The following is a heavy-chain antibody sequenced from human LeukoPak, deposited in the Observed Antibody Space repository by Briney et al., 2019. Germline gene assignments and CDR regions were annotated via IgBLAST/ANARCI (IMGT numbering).Heavy chain of an antibody. V-gene: IGHV3-9*01. J-gene: IGHJ4*02. CDR3: ARRRITMVRGIDY. D-gene: IGHD3-10*01. CDR2: ISWNSGGI. CDR1: GFTLDDYA. Sequence: SLGLSCAASGFTLDDYAMHWVRQAPGKGREGVSGISWNSGGIGYADSVKGRFTISRDNAKNSLYLQMNSLRAEATAVYYCARRRITMVRGIDYWGQGTLVTVSS.